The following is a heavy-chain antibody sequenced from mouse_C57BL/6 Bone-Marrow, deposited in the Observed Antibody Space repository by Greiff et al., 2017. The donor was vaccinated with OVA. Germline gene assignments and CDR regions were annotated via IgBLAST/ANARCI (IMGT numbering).Heavy chain of an antibody. Sequence: EVQGVESGGGLVQPGGSLKLSCAASGFTFSDYYMYWVRQTPEKRLEWVAYISNGGGSTYYPDTVKGRFTISRDNAKNTMYLQMSRLKSEDTAMYYCARRYYSSTYAMDYWGQGASVTVSS. D-gene: IGHD1-1*01. J-gene: IGHJ4*01. CDR3: ARRYYSSTYAMDY. CDR1: GFTFSDYY. CDR2: ISNGGGST. V-gene: IGHV5-12*01.